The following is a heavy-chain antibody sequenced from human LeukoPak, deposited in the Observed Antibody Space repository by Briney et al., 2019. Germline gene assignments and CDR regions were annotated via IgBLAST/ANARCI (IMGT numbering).Heavy chain of an antibody. Sequence: GGSLRLSCAASGFTFGSCAMNWVRQAPGKGLEWPSSINGSGANTYYADSVEGRFTISRDNSQNTLYLQMNSLRAEDTAVYYCAKGSTYYDILTPNWFDPWGQGTLVTVSS. CDR2: INGSGANT. V-gene: IGHV3-23*01. D-gene: IGHD3-9*01. J-gene: IGHJ5*02. CDR1: GFTFGSCA. CDR3: AKGSTYYDILTPNWFDP.